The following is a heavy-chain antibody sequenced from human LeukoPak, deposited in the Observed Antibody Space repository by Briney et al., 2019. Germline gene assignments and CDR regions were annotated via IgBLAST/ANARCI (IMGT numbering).Heavy chain of an antibody. D-gene: IGHD2-15*01. V-gene: IGHV4-39*01. Sequence: SETLSLTCTVSGGSISSSSYYWGWIRQPPGKGLEWIGSIYYSGSTYYNPSLKSRVTISVDTSKNQFSLNLASVTAADTAVYYCARRGDAWQILYSFDVWGQGTAVIVSS. J-gene: IGHJ3*01. CDR1: GGSISSSSYY. CDR3: ARRGDAWQILYSFDV. CDR2: IYYSGST.